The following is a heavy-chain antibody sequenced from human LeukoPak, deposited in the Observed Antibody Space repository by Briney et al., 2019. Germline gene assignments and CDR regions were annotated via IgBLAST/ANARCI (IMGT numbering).Heavy chain of an antibody. J-gene: IGHJ6*02. CDR1: GYSFTSYW. Sequence: GESLKISCKASGYSFTSYWISWVRQMPGKGLEWMGRIDPSGSYTNYSPSFQGHVTISADKSISTAFLQWSSLKASDTAMYYCARVVREEDGMDVWGQGTTVTVSS. CDR2: IDPSGSYT. V-gene: IGHV5-10-1*01. D-gene: IGHD3-16*02. CDR3: ARVVREEDGMDV.